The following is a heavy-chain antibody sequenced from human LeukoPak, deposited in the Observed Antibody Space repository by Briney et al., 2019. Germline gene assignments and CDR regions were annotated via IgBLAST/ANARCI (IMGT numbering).Heavy chain of an antibody. V-gene: IGHV4-59*01. CDR1: GGSISSYY. J-gene: IGHJ4*02. Sequence: SETLSLTCTVSGGSISSYYWSWIRQPPGKGLEGIGYIYYSGSTNYNPSLKSRVTISVDTSKNQFSLKLSSVTAADTAVYYCAREVSDYVWGSYRFFDYWGQGTLVTVSS. CDR3: AREVSDYVWGSYRFFDY. D-gene: IGHD3-16*02. CDR2: IYYSGST.